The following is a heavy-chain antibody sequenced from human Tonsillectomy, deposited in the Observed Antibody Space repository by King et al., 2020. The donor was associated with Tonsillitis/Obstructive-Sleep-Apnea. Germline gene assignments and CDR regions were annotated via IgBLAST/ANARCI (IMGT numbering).Heavy chain of an antibody. V-gene: IGHV3-30*04. J-gene: IGHJ6*02. Sequence: VQLVESGGGVVQPGRSLRLSCAASGFTFSSYAMHWVRQATGKGLEWVAIISYDGSNEYYADSVKGRFTISRDNSKNTLFLQMNSLRAEDTAVYYCASTKTGTTFYYCGMDVWGQGTTVTVSS. CDR3: ASTKTGTTFYYCGMDV. D-gene: IGHD1-14*01. CDR2: ISYDGSNE. CDR1: GFTFSSYA.